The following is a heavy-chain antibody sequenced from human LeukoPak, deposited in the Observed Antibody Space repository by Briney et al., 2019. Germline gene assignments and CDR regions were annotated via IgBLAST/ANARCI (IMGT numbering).Heavy chain of an antibody. CDR1: GGSISSHY. D-gene: IGHD2-15*01. CDR3: ARGVQGWYYFDY. V-gene: IGHV4-59*11. CDR2: IYYSGST. J-gene: IGHJ4*02. Sequence: SETLSLTCTVSGGSISSHYWSWIRQPPGKGLEWIGYIYYSGSTNYNPSLKSRVTISVDTSKNQFSLKLSSVIAADTAVYYCARGVQGWYYFDYWGQGTLVTVSS.